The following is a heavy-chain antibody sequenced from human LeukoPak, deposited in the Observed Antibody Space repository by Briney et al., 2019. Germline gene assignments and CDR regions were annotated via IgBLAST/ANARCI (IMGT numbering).Heavy chain of an antibody. CDR2: IYHSGST. CDR1: GCSISRGYS. V-gene: IGHV4-38-2*02. Sequence: SETLSLTCTVSGCSISRGYSWGWIRQPPGKGLEWIGNIYHSGSTNYSPSLKSRVTISVDTSKNQFSLKLSSVTAADTAVYFCAREDYYNSGGYYLDYWGQGTLVTVSS. D-gene: IGHD3-22*01. CDR3: AREDYYNSGGYYLDY. J-gene: IGHJ4*02.